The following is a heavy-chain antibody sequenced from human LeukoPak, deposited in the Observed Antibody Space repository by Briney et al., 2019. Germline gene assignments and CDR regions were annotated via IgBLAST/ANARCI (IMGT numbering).Heavy chain of an antibody. Sequence: SQTLSLTCAISGDIVSSNSAAWHWIRQSPSRGLECLGRTYYRCKWYKDYAVSVKSRITINPDTSKNQCSLQLNSVTPEDTAVYYCARTGYSSTWFPWGFDPWGQGTLVTVSS. CDR2: TYYRCKWYK. D-gene: IGHD6-13*01. J-gene: IGHJ5*02. CDR3: ARTGYSSTWFPWGFDP. V-gene: IGHV6-1*01. CDR1: GDIVSSNSAA.